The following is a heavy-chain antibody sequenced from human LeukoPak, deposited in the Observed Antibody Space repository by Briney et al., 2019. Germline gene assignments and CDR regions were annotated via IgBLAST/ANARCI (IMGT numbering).Heavy chain of an antibody. D-gene: IGHD1-26*01. J-gene: IGHJ6*02. CDR1: GGSISSYH. V-gene: IGHV4-4*07. CDR2: IYTNETT. Sequence: SDPLSLTCTLSGGSISSYHGSWIRRSAGKGLEWIGRIYTNETTNYNPSLKSRVTMSIDTSKNQFSLRLRSVTAADTAVYYCARNRGSHRYYYGLDVWGQGTTVTVSS. CDR3: ARNRGSHRYYYGLDV.